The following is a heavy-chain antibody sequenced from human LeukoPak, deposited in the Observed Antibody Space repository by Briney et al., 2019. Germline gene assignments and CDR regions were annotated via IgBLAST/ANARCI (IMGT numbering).Heavy chain of an antibody. CDR2: IRDNGEA. J-gene: IGHJ5*02. V-gene: IGHV3-66*03. CDR1: GFRVSDYY. D-gene: IGHD3/OR15-3a*01. CDR3: ARDRAALQDWVEFDP. Sequence: PGGSLRLSCAVSGFRVSDYYMSWVRQAPGKGLEWVGLIRDNGEAFYADFVRGRFAISRDESENTLYLQMNSLRVEDTAVYFCARDRAALQDWVEFDPWGQGTPVIVSS.